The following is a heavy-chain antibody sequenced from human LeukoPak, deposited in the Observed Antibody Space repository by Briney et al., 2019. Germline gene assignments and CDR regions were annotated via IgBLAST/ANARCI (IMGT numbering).Heavy chain of an antibody. D-gene: IGHD1-26*01. Sequence: PSETLSLTCAVYGGSFSGYYWSWIRQPPGKGLEWIGEINHSGSTNYNPSLKTRVTISLDASKSQFSLKLRSVTPADMAVYFCAREWELVGDNGFDIWGQGTFVTVSS. CDR2: INHSGST. CDR1: GGSFSGYY. CDR3: AREWELVGDNGFDI. J-gene: IGHJ3*02. V-gene: IGHV4-34*01.